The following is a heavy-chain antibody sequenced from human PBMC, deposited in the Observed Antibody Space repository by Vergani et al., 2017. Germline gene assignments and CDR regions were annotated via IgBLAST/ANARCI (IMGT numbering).Heavy chain of an antibody. CDR1: GGSFNTYY. V-gene: IGHV4-59*13. D-gene: IGHD3-16*02. CDR3: ARGRYRDVSSSEDRLERMDI. CDR2: IYSTGST. J-gene: IGHJ6*01. Sequence: QVQLEESGPGLVKPSETLSLTCTVSGGSFNTYYWSWIRQPPGKGLEWIGYIYSTGSTNYYPSLNSRVNISVDTSKNQFSLKLRAVTAADTAVYFCARGRYRDVSSSEDRLERMDIWGQGNTV.